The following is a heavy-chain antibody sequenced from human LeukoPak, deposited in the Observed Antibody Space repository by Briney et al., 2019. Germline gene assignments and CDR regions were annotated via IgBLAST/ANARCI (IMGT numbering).Heavy chain of an antibody. V-gene: IGHV3-72*01. D-gene: IGHD1-26*01. CDR2: TRNKANSYTT. J-gene: IGHJ4*02. CDR3: ARDGGSYRRGYFDY. CDR1: GFTFSDHY. Sequence: GGSLRLSCAASGFTFSDHYMDWVRQAPGKGLEWVGRTRNKANSYTTEYAASVKGRFTISRDDPKNSLYLQMNSLKTEDTAVYYCARDGGSYRRGYFDYWGQGTLVTVSS.